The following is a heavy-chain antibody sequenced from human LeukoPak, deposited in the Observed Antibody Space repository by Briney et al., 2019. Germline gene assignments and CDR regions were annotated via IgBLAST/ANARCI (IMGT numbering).Heavy chain of an antibody. Sequence: ASVKVSCKASGYTFTSYDINWVRQATGQGLEWMGWMNPNSGNTGYAQKFQGRVTITRNTSISTAYMELSSLRSEDTAVYYCARVVGDYNGLFDYWGQGTLVTVSS. CDR1: GYTFTSYD. J-gene: IGHJ4*02. CDR2: MNPNSGNT. D-gene: IGHD3-16*01. V-gene: IGHV1-8*03. CDR3: ARVVGDYNGLFDY.